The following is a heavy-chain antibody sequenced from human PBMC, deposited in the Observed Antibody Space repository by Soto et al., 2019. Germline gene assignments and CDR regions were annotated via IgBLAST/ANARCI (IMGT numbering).Heavy chain of an antibody. D-gene: IGHD4-4*01. CDR3: ARGMNDYSTSSGRRSAQRGYYYGMDF. J-gene: IGHJ6*02. CDR1: GYTFSSYY. Sequence: QVQLVQSGAEVKTPGASVKVSCTASGYTFSSYYMHWVRQAPGQGLEWMGIINPSGGDTGYGQKFQGRVTMTRDTTTRTVYMQLSSLRSEDTAVYYCARGMNDYSTSSGRRSAQRGYYYGMDFWCQGTTVTVS. CDR2: INPSGGDT. V-gene: IGHV1-46*01.